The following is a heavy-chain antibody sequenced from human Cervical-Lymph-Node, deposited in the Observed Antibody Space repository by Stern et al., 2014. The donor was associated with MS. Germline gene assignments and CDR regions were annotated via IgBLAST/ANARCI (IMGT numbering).Heavy chain of an antibody. Sequence: EVQLVQSGAEVKKPGESLTISCKGSGYTFTANWIAWVRQMPGKGLAWMWSIYPGASDPTYSPSFQGMVAISADKSISTAYLQWSSLKASDTAMYYCARDYGDYAFDYWGQGTLVTVSS. CDR1: GYTFTANW. CDR2: IYPGASDP. V-gene: IGHV5-51*01. CDR3: ARDYGDYAFDY. D-gene: IGHD4-17*01. J-gene: IGHJ4*02.